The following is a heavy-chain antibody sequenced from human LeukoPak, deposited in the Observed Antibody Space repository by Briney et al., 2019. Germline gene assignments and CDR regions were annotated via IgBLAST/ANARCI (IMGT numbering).Heavy chain of an antibody. Sequence: GGSLRLSCAASGFTFSSYGMHWVRQAPGKGLEWVAYIRYDGSNKHYADSVKGRYTISRDNSKTTLYLQMNSLRPEDTAVYYCARDQKGCSGGSCYSFPPSYYYYMDVWGKGTTVTISS. CDR1: GFTFSSYG. J-gene: IGHJ6*03. V-gene: IGHV3-30*02. CDR3: ARDQKGCSGGSCYSFPPSYYYYMDV. D-gene: IGHD2-15*01. CDR2: IRYDGSNK.